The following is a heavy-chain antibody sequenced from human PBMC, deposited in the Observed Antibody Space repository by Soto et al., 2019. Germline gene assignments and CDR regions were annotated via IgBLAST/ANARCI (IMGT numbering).Heavy chain of an antibody. V-gene: IGHV3-23*01. D-gene: IGHD2-21*01. CDR3: AKVRATYLSASYFYYGLDV. Sequence: EVQLLESGGGLVRPGGSLRLSCAASGFTFSHYVLRWVRQAPGRGLEWVSSISGSGSSVYLADSVRGRFAMSRDLSTNTVSLQMNSLRVEDTAIYYCAKVRATYLSASYFYYGLDVWGQGTTVTVSS. J-gene: IGHJ6*02. CDR2: ISGSGSSV. CDR1: GFTFSHYV.